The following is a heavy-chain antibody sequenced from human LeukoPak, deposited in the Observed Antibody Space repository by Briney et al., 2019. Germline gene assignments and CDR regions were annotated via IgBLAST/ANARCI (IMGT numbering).Heavy chain of an antibody. V-gene: IGHV3-21*01. CDR1: GFTFSSYS. CDR3: ARGPPPPRPLLWFGELLSS. J-gene: IGHJ5*02. CDR2: ISSSSSYI. D-gene: IGHD3-10*01. Sequence: GGSLRLSCAASGFTFSSYSMNWVRQAPGKGLEWVSSISSSSSYIYYADSVKGRFTISRDNAKNSLYLQMNSLRAEDTAVYYCARGPPPPRPLLWFGELLSSWGQGTLVTVSS.